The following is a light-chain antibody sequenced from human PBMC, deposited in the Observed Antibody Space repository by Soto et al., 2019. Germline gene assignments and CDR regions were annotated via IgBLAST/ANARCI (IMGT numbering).Light chain of an antibody. V-gene: IGKV3-15*01. CDR1: QSVXSN. CDR3: QQYNNCPPCT. CDR2: DES. Sequence: DIRVTQSASNLSVSPGEGATLSCRASQSVXSNLVWYQQKPGQPPRILIXDESTRAAAIPARFSGSGSGKEFTLIISSMQSEDFVGYYCQQYNNCPPCTFGQGTKVDIK. J-gene: IGKJ1*01.